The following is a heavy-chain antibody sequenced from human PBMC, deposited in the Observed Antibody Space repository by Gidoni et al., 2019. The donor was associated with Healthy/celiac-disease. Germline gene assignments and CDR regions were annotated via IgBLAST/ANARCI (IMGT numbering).Heavy chain of an antibody. D-gene: IGHD3-16*02. CDR1: GYTFTGYN. V-gene: IGHV1-2*02. Sequence: QVQLVQSGAEGKKTGAPVKVSCKADGYTFTGYNRHWVRRAPGQGLEWMGWINRNSGGTIYAQKFQGRVTMTRDTSISTAYMELSRLRSDDTAVYYCAAPMITFGGVIPNDDAFAIWGQGTMVTVSS. CDR3: AAPMITFGGVIPNDDAFAI. CDR2: INRNSGGT. J-gene: IGHJ3*02.